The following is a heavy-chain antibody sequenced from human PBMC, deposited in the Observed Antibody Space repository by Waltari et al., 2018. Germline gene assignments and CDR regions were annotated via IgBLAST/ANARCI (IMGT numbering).Heavy chain of an antibody. Sequence: EVQLVESGGGLIQPGGSLRLSCAASGFTVSSNYMSWVRQAPGKGLEWVSVIYSGVSTYYADSVKGRFTISRDNSKNTLYLQMNSLRAEDTAVYYCARDPVRSSTYYYYGMDVWGQGTTVTVSS. CDR3: ARDPVRSSTYYYYGMDV. CDR2: IYSGVST. D-gene: IGHD3-10*02. CDR1: GFTVSSNY. V-gene: IGHV3-53*01. J-gene: IGHJ6*02.